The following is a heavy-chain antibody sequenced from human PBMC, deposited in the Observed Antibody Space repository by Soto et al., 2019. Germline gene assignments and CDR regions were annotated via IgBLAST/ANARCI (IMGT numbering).Heavy chain of an antibody. J-gene: IGHJ5*02. Sequence: SETLSLTCDVSGGSISSSNWWSWVRQPPGKGLEWIGEIYHSGSTNYNPSLKSRVTISVGKSKNQFSLKLSSVTAADTAVYYCARSYMVRGVANWFDPWGQGTLVTVSS. V-gene: IGHV4-4*02. CDR3: ARSYMVRGVANWFDP. CDR2: IYHSGST. D-gene: IGHD3-10*01. CDR1: GGSISSSNW.